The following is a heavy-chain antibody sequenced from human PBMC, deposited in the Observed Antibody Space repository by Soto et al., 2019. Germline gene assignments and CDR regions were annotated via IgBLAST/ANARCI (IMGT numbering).Heavy chain of an antibody. J-gene: IGHJ4*02. V-gene: IGHV4-59*08. CDR2: INYSGST. CDR1: GGSISSFN. CDR3: ARLRAVAGTMGYFDY. D-gene: IGHD6-19*01. Sequence: SETLSLTCTVSGGSISSFNCSWIRQPPGKGLEWIGNINYSGSTNYNPSPKSRVTISVDTSKKQFSLKLSSGTAADTAVYYCARLRAVAGTMGYFDYWGQGTLVTVSS.